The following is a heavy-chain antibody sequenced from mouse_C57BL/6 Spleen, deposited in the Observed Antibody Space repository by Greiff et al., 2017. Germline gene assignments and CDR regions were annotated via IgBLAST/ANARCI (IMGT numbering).Heavy chain of an antibody. V-gene: IGHV5-17*01. CDR2: ISSGNSTI. CDR1: GFTFSDYG. J-gene: IGHJ3*01. Sequence: EVKLVESGGGLVKPGGSLKLSCAASGFTFSDYGMHWVRQAPEKGLEWVAYISSGNSTIYYADTVKGLFTISRDNAKNTLFLQLTSLRSEDTAMYYCARGRLSLAYWGQGTLVTVSA. CDR3: ARGRLSLAY.